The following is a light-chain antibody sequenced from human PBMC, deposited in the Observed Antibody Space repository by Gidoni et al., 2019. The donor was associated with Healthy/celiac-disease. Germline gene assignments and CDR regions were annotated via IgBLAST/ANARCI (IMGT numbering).Light chain of an antibody. CDR3: QQYGSSPRYT. V-gene: IGKV3-20*01. Sequence: ENVVTQSPGTLSLSPGERATLACRASQSVSSSYLAWYQQKPGQAPRLLLYCASSRATGVPDRFSGRGSGTDFTLTISRLEPADFAVFYCQQYGSSPRYTFGQGTKLEIK. CDR1: QSVSSSY. CDR2: CAS. J-gene: IGKJ2*01.